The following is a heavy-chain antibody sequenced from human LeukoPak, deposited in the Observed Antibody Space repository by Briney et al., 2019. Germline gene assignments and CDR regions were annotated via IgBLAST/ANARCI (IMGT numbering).Heavy chain of an antibody. J-gene: IGHJ4*02. CDR2: LIVSSGST. CDR1: GFTSTNYA. V-gene: IGHV3-23*01. CDR3: AKGAYDYIEMGYFDS. D-gene: IGHD5-12*01. Sequence: GGSLRLSCAASGFTSTNYAMNWVRQAPGKGLEWVSVLIVSSGSTDYADSVKGRFTISRDNSKNTVFLQMNSLRAEDTAIYYCAKGAYDYIEMGYFDSWGQGTLVTVSS.